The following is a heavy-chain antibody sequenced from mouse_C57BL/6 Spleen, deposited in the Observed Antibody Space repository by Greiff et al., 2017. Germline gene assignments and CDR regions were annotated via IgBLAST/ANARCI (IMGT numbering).Heavy chain of an antibody. V-gene: IGHV1-9*01. J-gene: IGHJ3*01. CDR3: ARVYDYDKRTFAY. CDR2: ILPGSGST. CDR1: GYTFTGYW. D-gene: IGHD2-4*01. Sequence: QVQLQQSGAELMKPGASVKLSCKATGYTFTGYWIEWVKQRPGHGLEWIGEILPGSGSTNYNEKFKGKATFTADTSSNTAYMQLSSLTTEDSAIYYCARVYDYDKRTFAYWGQGTLVTVSA.